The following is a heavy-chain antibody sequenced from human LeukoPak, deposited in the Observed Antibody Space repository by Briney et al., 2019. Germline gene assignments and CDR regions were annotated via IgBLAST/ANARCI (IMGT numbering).Heavy chain of an antibody. CDR1: GGSIRSSSYY. Sequence: LSETLSLTCTVSGGSIRSSSYYWGWIRQPPGKGLEWIGSIYYSGSTYYNPSLKSRVTISADTSKNQFSLKLSSVTAADTAVYYCARGRDYGSKYYYYYYMDVWGKGTTVTVSS. CDR2: IYYSGST. J-gene: IGHJ6*03. V-gene: IGHV4-39*01. D-gene: IGHD4-17*01. CDR3: ARGRDYGSKYYYYYYMDV.